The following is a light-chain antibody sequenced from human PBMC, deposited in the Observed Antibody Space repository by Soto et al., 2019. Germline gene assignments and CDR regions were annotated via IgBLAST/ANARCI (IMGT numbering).Light chain of an antibody. CDR3: QQYYNWPLT. Sequence: EVVLTQSPDTLSVSPGERATLSCRASQSVSSHLAWYQQKPGQAPRLLIYGASTRATGVPARFSGSGSGAEFTLTINSLQSEDFAIYYCQQYYNWPLTFGRGTKVDIK. V-gene: IGKV3-15*01. CDR1: QSVSSH. CDR2: GAS. J-gene: IGKJ1*01.